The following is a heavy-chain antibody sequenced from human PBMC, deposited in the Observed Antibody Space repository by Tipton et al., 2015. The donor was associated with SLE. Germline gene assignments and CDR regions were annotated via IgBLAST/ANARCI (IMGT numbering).Heavy chain of an antibody. CDR3: ARDADEDYFDY. Sequence: SLRLSCAASGFTFSDYYMSWIRQAPGKGLEWVSYISSSGSTIYYADSVKGRFTITRDNAKNSLYLQMNSLRAEDTAVYYCARDADEDYFDYWGQGTLVTVSS. V-gene: IGHV3-11*04. CDR1: GFTFSDYY. CDR2: ISSSGSTI. J-gene: IGHJ4*02.